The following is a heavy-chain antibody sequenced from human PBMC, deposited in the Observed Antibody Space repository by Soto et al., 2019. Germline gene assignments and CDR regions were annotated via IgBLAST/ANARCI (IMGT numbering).Heavy chain of an antibody. V-gene: IGHV3-30*18. D-gene: IGHD3-3*01. CDR1: GFTFSSYG. J-gene: IGHJ6*02. Sequence: QVQLVESGGGVVQPGRSLRLSCAASGFTFSSYGMHWVRQAPGKGLEWVAVISYDGSNKYYADSVKGRFTISRDNSKNTVYLQMNSLRAEDTAVYYCAKGSQLLEWGNYYGMDVWGQGTTVTVSS. CDR3: AKGSQLLEWGNYYGMDV. CDR2: ISYDGSNK.